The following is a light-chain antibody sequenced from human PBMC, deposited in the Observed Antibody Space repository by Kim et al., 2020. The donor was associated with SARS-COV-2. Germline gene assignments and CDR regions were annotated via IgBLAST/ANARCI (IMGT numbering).Light chain of an antibody. CDR3: QQYYSIPVT. CDR1: QSVFYSSNNRNY. CDR2: WAS. V-gene: IGKV4-1*01. Sequence: DIVFTQSSDSLAVFLGGRATINCKSSQSVFYSSNNRNYLAWYQHKPGQSPKLLVYWASTRASGVPDRFSGSGSGTDFTLTISSLQAEDVAVYYCQQYYSIPVTFGTGNKVDIK. J-gene: IGKJ3*01.